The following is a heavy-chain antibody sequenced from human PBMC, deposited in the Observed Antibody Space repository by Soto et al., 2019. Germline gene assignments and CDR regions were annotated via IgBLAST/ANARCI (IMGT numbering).Heavy chain of an antibody. Sequence: ASVKVSCKASGYTFTSYGISWVRQAPGQGLEWMGWISAYNGNTNYAQKLQGRVTMTTDTSTSTAYMELRSLRSDDTAVYYCARSLAAAGTDYFDYWGQGTLVTVSS. J-gene: IGHJ4*02. CDR2: ISAYNGNT. D-gene: IGHD6-13*01. CDR1: GYTFTSYG. V-gene: IGHV1-18*01. CDR3: ARSLAAAGTDYFDY.